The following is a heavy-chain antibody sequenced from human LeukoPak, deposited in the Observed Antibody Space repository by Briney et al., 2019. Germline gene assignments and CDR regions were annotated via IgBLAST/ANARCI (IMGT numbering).Heavy chain of an antibody. J-gene: IGHJ4*02. CDR1: GFAFSYAW. V-gene: IGHV3-15*01. Sequence: GGSLRLSCAASGFAFSYAWMSWVRLPPGKGLEWVGRLKSKTDGGTTDYAAPVKGRFTISRDDSKNTLYLQMNNLKTEDTAVYYCTTDRYYDAAYTTWGQGTLVTVSS. D-gene: IGHD3-22*01. CDR3: TTDRYYDAAYTT. CDR2: LKSKTDGGTT.